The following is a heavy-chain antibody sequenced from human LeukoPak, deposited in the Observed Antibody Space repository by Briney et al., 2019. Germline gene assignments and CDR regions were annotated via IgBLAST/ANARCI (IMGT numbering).Heavy chain of an antibody. CDR2: ISHAGNNK. J-gene: IGHJ4*02. CDR1: GFTFSSYA. CDR3: ARGHTFYGTGDYFYY. V-gene: IGHV3-30-3*01. Sequence: GGSLRLSCAASGFTFSSYAMNWVRDAPGEGPEWVRLISHAGNNKYYTDSVKGRFPLSRDNPKNTVYLQKKSLRADDTGVYYWARGHTFYGTGDYFYYWGQGTLVTVSS. D-gene: IGHD3-10*01.